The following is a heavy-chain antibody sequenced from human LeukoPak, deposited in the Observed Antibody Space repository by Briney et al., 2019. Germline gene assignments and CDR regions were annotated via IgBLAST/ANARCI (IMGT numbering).Heavy chain of an antibody. D-gene: IGHD5-24*01. J-gene: IGHJ4*02. Sequence: GGSLRLSCAASGFTVSSNYMSWVRQAPGKGLEWVSVIYSGGSTYYADSVKGRFTISRDNSKNTLYLQMNSLRAEDTAVYYCARLEMATITAFDYWGQGTLVTVSS. CDR1: GFTVSSNY. CDR2: IYSGGST. CDR3: ARLEMATITAFDY. V-gene: IGHV3-66*04.